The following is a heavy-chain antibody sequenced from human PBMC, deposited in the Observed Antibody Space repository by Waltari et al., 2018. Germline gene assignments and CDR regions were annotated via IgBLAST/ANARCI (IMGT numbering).Heavy chain of an antibody. CDR3: AREARSFGVVATYYFDY. CDR2: IYTSGST. D-gene: IGHD3-3*01. J-gene: IGHJ4*02. CDR1: GGSISSYY. V-gene: IGHV4-4*07. Sequence: QVQLQESGPGLVQPSETLSLTCTVSGGSISSYYWSWIRQPAGKGLGWLGRIYTSGSTNYNPSLKSRVTMSVETSKNQFALKLSSVTAADTAVYYCAREARSFGVVATYYFDYWGQGTLVTVSS.